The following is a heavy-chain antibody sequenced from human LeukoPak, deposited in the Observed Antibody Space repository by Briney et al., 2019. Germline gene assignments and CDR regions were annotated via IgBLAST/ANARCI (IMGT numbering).Heavy chain of an antibody. CDR3: ASLSLGHY. CDR2: IYSGGST. Sequence: GGSLRLSCAASGVTASNNYMSWVRQAPGKGLEWVSVIYSGGSTYYADSVKGRFTISRDTSKNTLSLQMNSLRAEDTAVYYCASLSLGHYWGQGTLVTVSS. J-gene: IGHJ4*02. V-gene: IGHV3-53*01. D-gene: IGHD6-6*01. CDR1: GVTASNNY.